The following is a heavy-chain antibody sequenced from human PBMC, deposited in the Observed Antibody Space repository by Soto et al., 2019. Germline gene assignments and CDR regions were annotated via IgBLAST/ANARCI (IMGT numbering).Heavy chain of an antibody. CDR3: ARHAVHSSGLTDY. D-gene: IGHD6-19*01. J-gene: IGHJ4*02. CDR1: GGSISSSSYY. CDR2: IYYSGST. Sequence: SETLSLTCTVSGGSISSSSYYWGWIRHPPGKGLEWIGSIYYSGSTYYNPSLKSRVTISVDTSKNQFSLKLSSVTAADTAVYYCARHAVHSSGLTDYWGQGTLVTVYS. V-gene: IGHV4-39*01.